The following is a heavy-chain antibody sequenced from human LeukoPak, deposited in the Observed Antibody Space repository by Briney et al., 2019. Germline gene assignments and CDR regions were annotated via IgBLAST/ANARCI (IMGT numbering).Heavy chain of an antibody. CDR3: AKPLTMVRGPSDY. V-gene: IGHV3-23*01. CDR2: ISGSGGST. Sequence: GGSLRLSCAASGFTFSSYAMSWVRQAPGKGLEWVSAISGSGGSTYYADSVKGRLTISRDNSKNTLYLQMNSLRAEDTAVYYCAKPLTMVRGPSDYWGQGTLVTVSS. J-gene: IGHJ4*02. CDR1: GFTFSSYA. D-gene: IGHD3-10*01.